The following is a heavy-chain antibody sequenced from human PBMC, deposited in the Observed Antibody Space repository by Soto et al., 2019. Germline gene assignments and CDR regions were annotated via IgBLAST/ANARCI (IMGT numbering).Heavy chain of an antibody. V-gene: IGHV3-23*01. CDR3: AKLGSSSWSPHYYFDY. Sequence: PGGSLRLSCAASGFTFNNYAMGWVRQAPGKGLEWVSAITDSGDDTYYIDSVKGRFTISRDNSKSTLYLQMNSLRAEDTAIYYCAKLGSSSWSPHYYFDYWGQGTLVTVLL. J-gene: IGHJ4*02. D-gene: IGHD2-2*01. CDR2: ITDSGDDT. CDR1: GFTFNNYA.